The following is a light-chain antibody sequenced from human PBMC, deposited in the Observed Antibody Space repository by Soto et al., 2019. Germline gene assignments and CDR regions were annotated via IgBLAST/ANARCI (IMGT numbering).Light chain of an antibody. CDR2: AAS. CDR1: QGISSY. J-gene: IGKJ1*01. CDR3: QQLNSYPRT. V-gene: IGKV1-9*01. Sequence: DIQLTQSPSFLSASVGDRVTITCRASQGISSYLAWYQQKPGKAPKLLIYAASTLQSGVPSRFSGSGSRKEFPLTIRSLQPEDVATYYCQQLNSYPRTFGQGTKVEIK.